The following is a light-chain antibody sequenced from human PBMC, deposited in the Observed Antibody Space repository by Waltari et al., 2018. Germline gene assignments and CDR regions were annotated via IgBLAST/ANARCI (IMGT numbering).Light chain of an antibody. V-gene: IGKV3-15*01. Sequence: EIVMTQSPAPLSVSPGERATLSCRASQSVSDNLAWYQHKPGQAPRLLIYGASTRATGIPGRFSGSGSGTEFTLTISSLQSEDIALYYCQQYNHWPPSTFGQGTKVEIK. J-gene: IGKJ1*01. CDR3: QQYNHWPPST. CDR1: QSVSDN. CDR2: GAS.